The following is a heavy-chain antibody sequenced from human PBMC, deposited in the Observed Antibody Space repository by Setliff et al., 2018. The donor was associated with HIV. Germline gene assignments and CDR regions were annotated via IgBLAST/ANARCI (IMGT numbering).Heavy chain of an antibody. J-gene: IGHJ3*01. CDR3: ARVRSYGSAYDAFDV. V-gene: IGHV1-69*13. Sequence: ASVKVSCKASGGTFNSFAISWVRQAPGQGLEWMGGIIPIFGTTNYAQKFQGRVTFTADESTSTAYMELSSLRSEDTAVYYCARVRSYGSAYDAFDVWGPGTMVTVSS. D-gene: IGHD3-10*01. CDR1: GGTFNSFA. CDR2: IIPIFGTT.